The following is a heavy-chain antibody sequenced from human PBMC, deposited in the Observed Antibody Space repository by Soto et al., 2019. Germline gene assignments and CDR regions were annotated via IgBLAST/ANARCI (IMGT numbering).Heavy chain of an antibody. CDR2: INPTSGGT. J-gene: IGHJ4*02. Sequence: ASVRVSCKTSGYTFAAYYIPWIRQAPGQGLEWMGWINPTSGGTVYAQNFQDRVTMTRDTSISTAYMELRRLNSDDTAVYYCARDPDYGDYWGYFFDSWGQGTPVTVSS. V-gene: IGHV1-2*02. CDR3: ARDPDYGDYWGYFFDS. CDR1: GYTFAAYY. D-gene: IGHD4-17*01.